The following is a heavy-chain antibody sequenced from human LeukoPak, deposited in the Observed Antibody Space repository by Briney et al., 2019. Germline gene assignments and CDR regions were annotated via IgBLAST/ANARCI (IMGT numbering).Heavy chain of an antibody. Sequence: ETLSLTCTVSGGSISSGGYYWSWIRQHPGKGLEWVANIKQDGSKKYYVDSVRGRFTISRDNAKNSLYLQMNSLRAEDTAVYYCARDRGSRAYYFDYWGQGTLVTVSS. D-gene: IGHD1-26*01. CDR2: IKQDGSKK. CDR1: GGSISSGGYY. V-gene: IGHV3-7*01. J-gene: IGHJ4*02. CDR3: ARDRGSRAYYFDY.